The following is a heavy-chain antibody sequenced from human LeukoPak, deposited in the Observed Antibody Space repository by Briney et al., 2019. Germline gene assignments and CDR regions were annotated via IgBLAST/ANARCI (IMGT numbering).Heavy chain of an antibody. V-gene: IGHV4-59*01. D-gene: IGHD3-22*01. CDR1: GCSISSYY. J-gene: IGHJ5*02. CDR2: IYYSGST. Sequence: PSETLSLTCTVSGCSISSYYWIWIPQPPGKGREGRGYIYYSGSTNYNPSLKSRLTISVDTSKNQFSLKLSSVTAADTAVYYCARAGFTYDSSGYSADWFETWGQGKLVTVSS. CDR3: ARAGFTYDSSGYSADWFET.